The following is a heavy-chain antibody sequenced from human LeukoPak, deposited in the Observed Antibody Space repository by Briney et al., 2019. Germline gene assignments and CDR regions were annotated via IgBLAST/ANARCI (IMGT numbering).Heavy chain of an antibody. D-gene: IGHD3-22*01. V-gene: IGHV3-23*01. CDR3: AKEEGYYYDSGGYYVEYFQH. CDR2: ISGSGGTT. CDR1: GFTFNNYA. J-gene: IGHJ1*01. Sequence: GGSLRLSCAASGFTFNNYAMSWVRQAPGKGLEWVSAISGSGGTTYYADSVKGRFTFSRDNSKNTPYLQMNSLRAEDTAVYYCAKEEGYYYDSGGYYVEYFQHWGQGTLVTVSS.